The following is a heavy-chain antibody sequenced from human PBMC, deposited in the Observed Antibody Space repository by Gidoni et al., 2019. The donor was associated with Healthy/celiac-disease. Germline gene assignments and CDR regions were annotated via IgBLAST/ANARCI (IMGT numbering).Heavy chain of an antibody. CDR3: ATAAAGTRPKNNWFDP. V-gene: IGHV4-61*02. CDR2: IYTSGST. CDR1: GGSIRSCRYY. Sequence: QVQLQESCPGLVNPSQTLSLTCTVSGGSIRSCRYYWSWIRQPAGKGLEWIGRIYTSGSTNYNPSLKSRVTISVDTSKNQFSLKLSSVTAADTAVYYCATAAAGTRPKNNWFDPWGQGTLVTVSS. D-gene: IGHD6-13*01. J-gene: IGHJ5*02.